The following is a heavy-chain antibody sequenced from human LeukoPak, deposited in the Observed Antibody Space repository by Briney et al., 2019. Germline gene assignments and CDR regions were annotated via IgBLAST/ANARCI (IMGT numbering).Heavy chain of an antibody. CDR2: ISHSGTT. CDR3: ARDGVGASLFGP. D-gene: IGHD1-26*01. CDR1: GGSFSGHY. J-gene: IGHJ5*02. V-gene: IGHV4-34*01. Sequence: PSETLSLTCAVYGGSFSGHYWSWIRQSPGKGLEWIGEISHSGTTNYNPSLKSRVTISVDTSKNQFSLKLSSVTAADTAVYYCARDGVGASLFGPWGQGTLVTVSS.